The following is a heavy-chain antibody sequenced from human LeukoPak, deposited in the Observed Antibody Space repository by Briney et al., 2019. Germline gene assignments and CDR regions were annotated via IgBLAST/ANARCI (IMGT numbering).Heavy chain of an antibody. CDR2: ISFDGSKK. Sequence: GGSLRLSCAASGFPFSIYEMHGLRQAPGKGLEWVAVISFDGSKKYHADSVMGRFTISRDTSKNTLYLQMTSLRAEDTAVYYCASGGSGWYGRLDYGGQGTLVTVSS. D-gene: IGHD6-19*01. CDR1: GFPFSIYE. CDR3: ASGGSGWYGRLDY. V-gene: IGHV3-30*04. J-gene: IGHJ4*02.